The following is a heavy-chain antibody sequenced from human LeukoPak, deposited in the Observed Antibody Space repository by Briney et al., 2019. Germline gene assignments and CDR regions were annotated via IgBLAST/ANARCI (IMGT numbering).Heavy chain of an antibody. CDR1: GFSFSSYA. V-gene: IGHV3-30-3*01. D-gene: IGHD2-2*01. J-gene: IGHJ5*02. CDR2: ISYDGSNK. Sequence: GGSLRLSCAASGFSFSSYAMHWVRQAPGKGLEWVAVISYDGSNKYYADSVKGRFTISRDNSKNTLYLQMNSLRAEDTAVYYCARDRHDCSSTSCLNWFDPWGQGTLVTVSS. CDR3: ARDRHDCSSTSCLNWFDP.